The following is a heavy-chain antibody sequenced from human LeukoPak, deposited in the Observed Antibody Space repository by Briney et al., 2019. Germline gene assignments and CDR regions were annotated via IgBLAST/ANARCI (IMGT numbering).Heavy chain of an antibody. CDR3: ARSAWDNRGAFDI. CDR2: ISAYNGNT. Sequence: GSVKVSCKASGYTFTSVGFSWVRQAPGQRLEWMGCISAYNGNTSYVRKFPGRVTMTPDTSTDTAHLELRSLRSGDTAVYWCARSAWDNRGAFDIWGQGTMLTVPS. V-gene: IGHV1-18*01. CDR1: GYTFTSVG. J-gene: IGHJ3*02. D-gene: IGHD3-10*01.